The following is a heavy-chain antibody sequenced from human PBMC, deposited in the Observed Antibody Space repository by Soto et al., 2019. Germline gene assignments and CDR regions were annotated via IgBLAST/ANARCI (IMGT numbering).Heavy chain of an antibody. J-gene: IGHJ4*02. CDR1: GGTMSSGGYS. Sequence: RSETLSLTGAVSGGTMSSGGYSWSWIRQPPGKGLEWIGYIYHSGSTYYNPSLKSRVTISVDRSKNQFSLKLSSVTAADTAVYYCARAMTTVTTLDYWGQGTLVTVSS. D-gene: IGHD4-17*01. CDR3: ARAMTTVTTLDY. V-gene: IGHV4-30-2*01. CDR2: IYHSGST.